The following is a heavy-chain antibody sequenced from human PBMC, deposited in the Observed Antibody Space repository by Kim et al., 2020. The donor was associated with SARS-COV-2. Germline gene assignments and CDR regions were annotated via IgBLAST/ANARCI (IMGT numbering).Heavy chain of an antibody. CDR3: ARHSRNWGDWFDP. J-gene: IGHJ5*02. D-gene: IGHD7-27*01. V-gene: IGHV5-51*01. Sequence: YSPSFQGQVTISADKSISTAYLQWSSLKASDTAMYYCARHSRNWGDWFDPWGQGTLVTVSS.